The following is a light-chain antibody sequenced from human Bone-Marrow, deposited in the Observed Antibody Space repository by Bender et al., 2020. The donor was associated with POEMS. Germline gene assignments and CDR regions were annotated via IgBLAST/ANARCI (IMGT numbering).Light chain of an antibody. V-gene: IGLV1-40*01. J-gene: IGLJ3*02. Sequence: QSVLTQPPSVSGAPGQRVTISCTGSSSNIGAGYDVQWYQQFPGTAPKVLIYGNNNRSSEVPNRFSGSKSGTSASLAITGLRAEDEALYYCSAWDDSLSGWVFGGGTKLTVL. CDR3: SAWDDSLSGWV. CDR1: SSNIGAGYD. CDR2: GNN.